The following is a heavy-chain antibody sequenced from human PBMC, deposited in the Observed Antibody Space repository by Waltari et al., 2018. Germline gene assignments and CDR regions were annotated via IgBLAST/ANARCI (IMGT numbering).Heavy chain of an antibody. J-gene: IGHJ3*02. Sequence: EVQLVQSGAEVKKPGATVKISCKVSGYTFTDYYMHWVQQAPGQGLEWMGLVDPEDGETIYAEKFQGRVTITADTSTDTAYMELSSLRSEDTAVYYCATGYYYDSSGYSDAFDIWGQGTMVTVSS. D-gene: IGHD3-22*01. V-gene: IGHV1-69-2*01. CDR1: GYTFTDYY. CDR2: VDPEDGET. CDR3: ATGYYYDSSGYSDAFDI.